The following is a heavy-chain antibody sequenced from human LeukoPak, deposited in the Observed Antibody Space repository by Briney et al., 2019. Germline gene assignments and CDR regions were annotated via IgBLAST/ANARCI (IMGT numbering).Heavy chain of an antibody. D-gene: IGHD3-16*01. J-gene: IGHJ4*02. V-gene: IGHV1-2*02. CDR1: GYTFTDFY. Sequence: ASVKVSCKASGYTFTDFYVYWVRQAPGQGLEWMGWISPNTGGTNSAQKFQKGVTLTRDTSINTAYMELISLTSDDTAVYYCATLGLGREFDYWGQGTLVTVSS. CDR2: ISPNTGGT. CDR3: ATLGLGREFDY.